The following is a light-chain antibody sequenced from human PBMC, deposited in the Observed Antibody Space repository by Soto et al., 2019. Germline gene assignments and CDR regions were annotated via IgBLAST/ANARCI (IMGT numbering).Light chain of an antibody. CDR1: QGIRYA. J-gene: IGKJ1*01. V-gene: IGKV1-6*01. CDR3: LQDYSYPWT. Sequence: AIQMTQSPSSLSASVGDRVTITCRASQGIRYALGWYQQKTGKAPKLLIYASSSLQSGVPSRFSGSGSGTDFTLTISSLQPEDFATYYCLQDYSYPWTFGQGTKVEIK. CDR2: ASS.